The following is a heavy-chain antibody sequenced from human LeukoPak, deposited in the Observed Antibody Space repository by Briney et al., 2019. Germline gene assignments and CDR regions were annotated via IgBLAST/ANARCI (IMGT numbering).Heavy chain of an antibody. D-gene: IGHD6-19*01. CDR1: GGSISSGGYY. J-gene: IGHJ6*02. Sequence: SQTLSLTCTVSGGSISSGGYYWSWIRQHPGKGLEWIGYIYYSGSTYYNPSLRSRVTISVDTSKNQFSLKLSSVTAADTAVYYCARVLGIAVAGTYYYYGMDVWGQGTTVTVSS. CDR3: ARVLGIAVAGTYYYYGMDV. V-gene: IGHV4-31*03. CDR2: IYYSGST.